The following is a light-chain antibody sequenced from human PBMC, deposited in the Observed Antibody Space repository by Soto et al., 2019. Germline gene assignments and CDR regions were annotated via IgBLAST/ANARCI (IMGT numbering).Light chain of an antibody. Sequence: DIQMTQSPPTLSASVGDRVTITCRASQSIRHYLAWYQQMPGKAPKLLIYGASTLQSGVPSRFSGSGSGTEFTFTISSLQPDDFGTYFCQHHNSYSQTFGQGTKGDIK. CDR3: QHHNSYSQT. CDR1: QSIRHY. V-gene: IGKV1-5*01. CDR2: GAS. J-gene: IGKJ1*01.